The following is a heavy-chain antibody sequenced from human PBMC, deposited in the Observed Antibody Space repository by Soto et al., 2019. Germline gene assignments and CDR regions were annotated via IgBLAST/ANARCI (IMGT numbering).Heavy chain of an antibody. V-gene: IGHV3-23*01. Sequence: VQLLESGGGSVQPGGSLRLSCAASGFTFSSYAITWVRQAPGKGLEWVSAMSGSGGTTYYADSARGRFTISRDNSKNTLYLQMDNLRAEDTAVYYCVRHTAIYFRDECDYWGQGVLVTVSS. CDR2: MSGSGGTT. J-gene: IGHJ4*02. D-gene: IGHD1-26*01. CDR1: GFTFSSYA. CDR3: VRHTAIYFRDECDY.